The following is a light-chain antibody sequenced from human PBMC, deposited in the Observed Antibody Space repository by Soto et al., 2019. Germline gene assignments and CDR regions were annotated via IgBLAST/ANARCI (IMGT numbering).Light chain of an antibody. Sequence: DIQLTHSPSFLSASVGDIVTITCRASQTISTWMAWYQQKPGKAPKLLVYDASTLQSGVASRFSGSGSGTEFTLIISGLQPDDSATYYCQQYTNTNNPWMFGQGTKVDIK. J-gene: IGKJ1*01. CDR2: DAS. CDR3: QQYTNTNNPWM. V-gene: IGKV1-5*01. CDR1: QTISTW.